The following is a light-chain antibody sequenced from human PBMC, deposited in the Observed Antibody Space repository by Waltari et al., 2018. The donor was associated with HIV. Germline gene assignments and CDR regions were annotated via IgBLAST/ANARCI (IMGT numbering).Light chain of an antibody. J-gene: IGKJ2*01. CDR3: LQDYNYPYT. CDR2: AAS. Sequence: IQMTQSPSSLSASVGDRVTITGRASQGIRNDLGWDQQKPGKAPKLLIDAASSLQSGVTSRVSGSGAGTDFTLTISSLKPEDCATYGCLQDYNYPYTFGQGTKLAIK. V-gene: IGKV1-6*01. CDR1: QGIRND.